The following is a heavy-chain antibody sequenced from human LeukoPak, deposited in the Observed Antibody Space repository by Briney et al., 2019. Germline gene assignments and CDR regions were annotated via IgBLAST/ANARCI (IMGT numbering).Heavy chain of an antibody. Sequence: ASVKVSCKASGGTFSNYAINWVRQAPGQGLEWMGGIIPIFGKANYAQKFQGRVTITADESTRTAYMELRSLRSDDTAVYYCARAPRFGYLDYWGQGTLVTVSS. CDR2: IIPIFGKA. CDR1: GGTFSNYA. V-gene: IGHV1-69*13. J-gene: IGHJ4*02. D-gene: IGHD3-16*01. CDR3: ARAPRFGYLDY.